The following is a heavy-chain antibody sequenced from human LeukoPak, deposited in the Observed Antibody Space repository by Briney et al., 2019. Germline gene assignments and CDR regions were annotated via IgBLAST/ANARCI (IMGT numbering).Heavy chain of an antibody. CDR3: ARQSGDQSSAWYFDA. V-gene: IGHV4-39*01. CDR1: GGSLSSSGHW. J-gene: IGHJ4*02. CDR2: IHYSGKV. D-gene: IGHD6-19*01. Sequence: SETLSLTCTVSGGSLSSSGHWWVWLRQPPGKGLEWIGSIHYSGKVYYNPSLKSRVTTSVDTSTDQSSLRLSSATAADTAIYYCARQSGDQSSAWYFDAWGQGTLVTVSS.